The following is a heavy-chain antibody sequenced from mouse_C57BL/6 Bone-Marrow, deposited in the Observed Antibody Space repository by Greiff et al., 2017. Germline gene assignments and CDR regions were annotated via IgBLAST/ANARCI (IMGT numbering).Heavy chain of an antibody. V-gene: IGHV1-26*01. CDR3: ARDYYGSSWYFDY. Sequence: EVQLQQSGPELVKPGASVKISCKASGYTFNDYYMNWVKQSHGKSLEWIGDIYPYNGGTSYNQKLKGKATLTVDTSSSTAYRELRSLTSEDSAVYDCARDYYGSSWYFDYWGQGTILTVSS. CDR2: IYPYNGGT. J-gene: IGHJ2*01. CDR1: GYTFNDYY. D-gene: IGHD1-1*01.